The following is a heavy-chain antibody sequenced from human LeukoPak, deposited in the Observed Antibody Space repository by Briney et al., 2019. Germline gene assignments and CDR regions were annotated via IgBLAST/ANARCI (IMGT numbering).Heavy chain of an antibody. CDR3: AREQRPGYYYDSSGTFDY. J-gene: IGHJ4*02. D-gene: IGHD3-22*01. CDR2: INPNSGGT. Sequence: ASVKVSCKASGYTFTGYYTHWVRQAPGQGLEWMGWINPNSGGTNYAQKFQGWVTMTRDTSISTAYMELSRLRSDDTAVYYCAREQRPGYYYDSSGTFDYWGQGTLVTVSS. CDR1: GYTFTGYY. V-gene: IGHV1-2*04.